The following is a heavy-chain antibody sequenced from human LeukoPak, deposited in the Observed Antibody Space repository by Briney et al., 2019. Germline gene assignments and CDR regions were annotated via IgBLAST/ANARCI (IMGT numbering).Heavy chain of an antibody. CDR2: IYYSGST. CDR1: GGSISSSSYY. V-gene: IGHV4-39*01. D-gene: IGHD3-22*01. J-gene: IGHJ5*02. Sequence: SETLSLTCTVSGGSISSSSYYWGWIRQPPGKGLEWIGSIYYSGSTYYNPSLKSRVTISVDTSKNQFSLKLSSVTAADTAVYYCARHFGGYYYDSSGSPGWFDPRGQGTLVTVSS. CDR3: ARHFGGYYYDSSGSPGWFDP.